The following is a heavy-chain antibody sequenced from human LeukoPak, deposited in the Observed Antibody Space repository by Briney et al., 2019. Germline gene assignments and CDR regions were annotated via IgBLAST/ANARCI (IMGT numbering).Heavy chain of an antibody. J-gene: IGHJ4*02. CDR3: AKDIGSYYDY. CDR2: ISYDGSNK. CDR1: GFTSSSYA. Sequence: PGGSLRLSCAASGFTSSSYAMHWVRQAPGKGLEWVAVISYDGSNKYYADSVKGRFTISRDNSKNTLYLQMNSLRAEDTAVYYCAKDIGSYYDYWGQGILVTVSS. V-gene: IGHV3-30*04. D-gene: IGHD3-10*01.